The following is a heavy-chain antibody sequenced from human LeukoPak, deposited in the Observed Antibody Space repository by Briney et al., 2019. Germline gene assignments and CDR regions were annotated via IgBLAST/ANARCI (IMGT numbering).Heavy chain of an antibody. Sequence: GGSLRLSCAASGFTFSSYTMHWIRQAPGKGLEWVSSISGSNSYIFYADSVKGRFTVSRDNAKDSLYLQMNSLRAEDTAVYYCAREIWSGYYFRPGYYYGMDVWGQGTTVTVSS. D-gene: IGHD3-3*01. J-gene: IGHJ6*02. V-gene: IGHV3-21*01. CDR1: GFTFSSYT. CDR2: ISGSNSYI. CDR3: AREIWSGYYFRPGYYYGMDV.